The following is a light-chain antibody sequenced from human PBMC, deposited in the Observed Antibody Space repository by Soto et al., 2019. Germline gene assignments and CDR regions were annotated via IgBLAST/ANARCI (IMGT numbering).Light chain of an antibody. Sequence: DIQMTQSPSSLSASVGDRVTITCRASQSISSYLNWYQQKPGKAPKLLIYAASILQSRVPSRFSGSGSGTDFTLTISSLQPEDFATYYCQQSYSTPYTFGQGTKLEIK. V-gene: IGKV1-39*01. CDR3: QQSYSTPYT. CDR2: AAS. J-gene: IGKJ2*01. CDR1: QSISSY.